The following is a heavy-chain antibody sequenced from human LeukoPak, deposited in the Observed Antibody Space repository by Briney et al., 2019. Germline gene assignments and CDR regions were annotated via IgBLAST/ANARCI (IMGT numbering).Heavy chain of an antibody. J-gene: IGHJ5*02. CDR1: GYTFTSYG. CDR3: ARDTKRSRARWENLGFDP. Sequence: ASVKVSCKASGYTFTSYGISWVRQAPGQGLEWMGWISAYNGNTNYAQKLQGRVTMTTDTSTGTAYMELRSLGSDDTAMYYCARDTKRSRARWENLGFDPWGQGTLVTVSS. V-gene: IGHV1-18*01. D-gene: IGHD1-26*01. CDR2: ISAYNGNT.